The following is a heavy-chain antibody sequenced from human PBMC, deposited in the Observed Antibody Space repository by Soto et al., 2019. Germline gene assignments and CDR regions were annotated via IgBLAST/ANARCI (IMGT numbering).Heavy chain of an antibody. CDR3: ATAVAGNEVDY. V-gene: IGHV1-46*01. D-gene: IGHD6-19*01. J-gene: IGHJ4*02. Sequence: ASVKVSCKASGYTFTIYYMHWVRQAPGQGLEWMGIINPSGGSTSYAQKFQGRVTMTRDTSTSTVYMELSSLRSEDTAVYYCATAVAGNEVDYWGQGTLVTVSS. CDR2: INPSGGST. CDR1: GYTFTIYY.